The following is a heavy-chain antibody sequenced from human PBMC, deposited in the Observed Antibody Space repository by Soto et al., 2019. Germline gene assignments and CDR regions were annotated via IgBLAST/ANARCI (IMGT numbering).Heavy chain of an antibody. CDR1: GFTFSNAW. V-gene: IGHV3-15*01. CDR3: TTDGSSWYWQTPPLFEDFDY. CDR2: IKSKTDGGTT. J-gene: IGHJ4*02. D-gene: IGHD6-13*01. Sequence: EVQLVESGGGLVKPGGSLRLSCAASGFTFSNAWMSWVRQAPGKGLEWVGRIKSKTDGGTTDYAAPVKGRFTISRDDSKNTLYLQMNSLKTEDTAVYYCTTDGSSWYWQTPPLFEDFDYWGQGTLVTVSS.